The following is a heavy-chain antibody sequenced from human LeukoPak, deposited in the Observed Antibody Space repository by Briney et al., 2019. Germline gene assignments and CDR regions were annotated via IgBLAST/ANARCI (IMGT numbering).Heavy chain of an antibody. Sequence: PGDSLKISCKGSGYNFTIRWIGWVRQMPGKGLEWMGIIYPGDSDTRYNPSFQGQITISAVKSISTAYVQWSSLKASDTAMYYCARSHDYSNYVAFWGQGTLVTVSS. J-gene: IGHJ4*02. V-gene: IGHV5-51*01. CDR1: GYNFTIRW. CDR2: IYPGDSDT. CDR3: ARSHDYSNYVAF. D-gene: IGHD4-11*01.